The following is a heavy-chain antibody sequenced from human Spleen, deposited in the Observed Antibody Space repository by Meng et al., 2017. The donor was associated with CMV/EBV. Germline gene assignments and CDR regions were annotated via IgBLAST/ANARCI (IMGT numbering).Heavy chain of an antibody. V-gene: IGHV3-30*02. J-gene: IGHJ4*02. Sequence: SGFTFSSYGMHWVRQAPGKGLEWVAFIRYDGSNKYYADSVKGRFTISRDNSKNTLYLQMNSLRAEDTAVYYCAKKGAGSGSYYYFDYWGQGTLVTVSS. D-gene: IGHD3-10*01. CDR3: AKKGAGSGSYYYFDY. CDR2: IRYDGSNK. CDR1: GFTFSSYG.